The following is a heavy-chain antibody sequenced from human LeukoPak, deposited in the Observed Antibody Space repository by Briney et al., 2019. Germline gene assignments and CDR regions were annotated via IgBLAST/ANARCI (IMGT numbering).Heavy chain of an antibody. J-gene: IGHJ4*02. Sequence: PGGSLRLSCAASGFTFSSYAMSWVRQAPGKGLELVSAISGSGGSTYYADSVKGRFTISRDNSKNTLYLQMNSLRAEDTAVYYCAKDSKLMYYYDSSGYGWLDYWGQGTLVTVSS. CDR3: AKDSKLMYYYDSSGYGWLDY. D-gene: IGHD3-22*01. V-gene: IGHV3-23*01. CDR1: GFTFSSYA. CDR2: ISGSGGST.